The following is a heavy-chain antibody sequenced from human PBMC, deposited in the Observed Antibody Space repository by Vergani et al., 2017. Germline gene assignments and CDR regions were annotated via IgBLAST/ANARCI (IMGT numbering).Heavy chain of an antibody. CDR1: GYTFTSYD. V-gene: IGHV3-21*01. CDR2: ISSSSSYI. Sequence: VQLVQSGAEVKKPGASVKVSCKASGYTFTSYDINWVRQAPGKGLEWVSSISSSSSYIYYADSVKGRFTISRDNSKNTLYLQMNSLRAEDTAVYYCARDLYYYDSSGFGDYWGQGTLVTVSS. CDR3: ARDLYYYDSSGFGDY. J-gene: IGHJ4*02. D-gene: IGHD3-22*01.